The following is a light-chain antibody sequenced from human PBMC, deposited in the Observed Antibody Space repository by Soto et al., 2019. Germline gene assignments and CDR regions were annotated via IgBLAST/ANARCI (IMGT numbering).Light chain of an antibody. J-gene: IGKJ1*01. CDR1: QSLSSSQ. CDR2: DAS. V-gene: IGKV3-20*01. Sequence: IVLTQSPGTLSLSPGDRATLSCRASQSLSSSQLAWYQQKPGQAPRLLIHDASSRATGISDRFTGSGSGTDFTLTITTLEPEEFAVYYCQQYGSSPRTFGLGTKVEI. CDR3: QQYGSSPRT.